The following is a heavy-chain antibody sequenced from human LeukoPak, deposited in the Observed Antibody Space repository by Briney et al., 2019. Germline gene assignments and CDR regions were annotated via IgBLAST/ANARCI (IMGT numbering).Heavy chain of an antibody. D-gene: IGHD5-24*01. CDR1: GGTFSSFA. CDR2: VVPIFGSA. CDR3: ASQRWLQVYYFDY. V-gene: IGHV1-69*13. J-gene: IGHJ4*02. Sequence: SVKVSCKASGGTFSSFAISWVRQAPGHGLEWMGVVVPIFGSANYAQKFQGRVTITADESTSTAYLELSSLRSEDTAVYYCASQRWLQVYYFDYWGQGSLVTVSS.